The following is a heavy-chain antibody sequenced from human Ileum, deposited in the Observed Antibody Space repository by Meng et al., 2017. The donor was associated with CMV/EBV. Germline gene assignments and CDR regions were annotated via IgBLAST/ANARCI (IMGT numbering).Heavy chain of an antibody. CDR3: AGSRPGGGACDY. V-gene: IGHV4-4*07. CDR1: VASIKNYN. Sequence: QVPIPESGPGLLKPSETLSLTCLVSVASIKNYNWNWVRQPAGQGLEWIGLIQVIGHTVYNPSLKSRVTVSLDASKSQFSLTLNSVTAADTATYYCAGSRPGGGACDYWGQGILVTVSS. J-gene: IGHJ4*02. CDR2: IQVIGHT. D-gene: IGHD3-16*01.